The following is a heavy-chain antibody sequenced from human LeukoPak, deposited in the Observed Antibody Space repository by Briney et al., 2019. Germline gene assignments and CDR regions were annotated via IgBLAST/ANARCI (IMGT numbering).Heavy chain of an antibody. CDR2: IYYSGST. D-gene: IGHD3-3*01. CDR3: AGPWRSALDV. CDR1: GGSISSYY. V-gene: IGHV4-59*08. Sequence: SETLSLTCTVSGGSISSYYWNWIRQPPGKGLEWIGYIYYSGSTNYNPSLKSRVTISVDTSKNQFSLKLSSVTAADTAVYYCAGPWRSALDVWGQGTTVTVSS. J-gene: IGHJ6*02.